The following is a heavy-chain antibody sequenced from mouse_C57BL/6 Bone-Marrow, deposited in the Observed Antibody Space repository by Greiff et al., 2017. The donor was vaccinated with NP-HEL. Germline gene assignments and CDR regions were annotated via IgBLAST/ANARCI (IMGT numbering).Heavy chain of an antibody. D-gene: IGHD1-1*01. CDR3: ARVGTTVVATEYYFDY. Sequence: QVQLQQSGPELVKPGASVKLSCKASGYTFTSYDINWVKQRPGQGLEWIGWLYPRDGSTKYNEKFKGKATLTVDTSSSTAYMELHSLTSEDSAVYFCARVGTTVVATEYYFDYWGQGTTLTVSS. CDR1: GYTFTSYD. CDR2: LYPRDGST. V-gene: IGHV1-85*01. J-gene: IGHJ2*01.